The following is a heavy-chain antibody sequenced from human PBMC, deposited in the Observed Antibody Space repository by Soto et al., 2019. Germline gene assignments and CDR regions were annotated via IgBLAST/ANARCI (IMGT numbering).Heavy chain of an antibody. J-gene: IGHJ4*02. CDR3: AKDIFGGYGGRIDY. CDR1: GFTFDDYA. CDR2: ISWNSGGI. Sequence: DVQLVESGGGLVQPGRSLRLSCAASGFTFDDYAMHWVRQAPGKGLEWVSTISWNSGGIGYADSVKGRFTISRDNAKNSLYLQMNSLRPEDTALYYCAKDIFGGYGGRIDYWGQGALVTFSS. V-gene: IGHV3-9*01. D-gene: IGHD2-15*01.